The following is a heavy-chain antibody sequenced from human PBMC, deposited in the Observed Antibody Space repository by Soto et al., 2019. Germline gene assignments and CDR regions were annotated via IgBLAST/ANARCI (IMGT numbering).Heavy chain of an antibody. D-gene: IGHD3-16*02. Sequence: SETLSLTCTVSGGSISSYYWSWIRQPPGKGLEWIGYIYYSGSTNYNPSLKSRVTISVDTSKNQFSLKLSSVTAADTAVYYCARFPSLLGELSHFDYWGQGTLVTVS. CDR1: GGSISSYY. J-gene: IGHJ4*02. CDR3: ARFPSLLGELSHFDY. V-gene: IGHV4-59*01. CDR2: IYYSGST.